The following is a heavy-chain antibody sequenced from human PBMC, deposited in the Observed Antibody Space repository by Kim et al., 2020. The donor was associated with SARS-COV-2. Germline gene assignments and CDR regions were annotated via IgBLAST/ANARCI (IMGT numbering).Heavy chain of an antibody. Sequence: GGSLRLSCTASGFTFSSHWMHWVRQAPGKGLMWVARINPDGSSTSYADSVKGRFTISRDNARNTLYLQVNSLRVEDTAVYYCTGDSYCDVSRCSRLRHVYYGRGVWGQGTKVTVSS. D-gene: IGHD2-21*01. CDR1: GFTFSSHW. V-gene: IGHV3-74*01. CDR3: TGDSYCDVSRCSRLRHVYYGRGV. CDR2: INPDGSST. J-gene: IGHJ6*02.